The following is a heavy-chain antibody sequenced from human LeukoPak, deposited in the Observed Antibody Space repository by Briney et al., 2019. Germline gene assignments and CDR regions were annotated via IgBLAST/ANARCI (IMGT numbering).Heavy chain of an antibody. D-gene: IGHD4-17*01. CDR1: GFSFSTYD. Sequence: GGSLRLSCAASGFSFSTYDMHWVRQAPGKGLEWVAYIQYDGSNKYFADSAKGRFTISRDNSKSTLYLQMNSLRAEDTAVYYCARHLTYAFDYWGQGTLVTVSS. J-gene: IGHJ4*02. V-gene: IGHV3-30*02. CDR3: ARHLTYAFDY. CDR2: IQYDGSNK.